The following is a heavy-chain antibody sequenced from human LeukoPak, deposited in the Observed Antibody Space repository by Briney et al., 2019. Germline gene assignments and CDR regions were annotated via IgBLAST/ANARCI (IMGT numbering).Heavy chain of an antibody. Sequence: SETLSLTCTVSGVSISSYYWSWIRQPPGKGLEWIGYIHYSGSTNYNPSLKSRVTISVDTSKNQFSLKLSSVTAADTAVYYCARPRYCSSTSCYRYFQHWGQGTLVTVSS. V-gene: IGHV4-59*12. CDR1: GVSISSYY. D-gene: IGHD2-2*01. CDR3: ARPRYCSSTSCYRYFQH. J-gene: IGHJ1*01. CDR2: IHYSGST.